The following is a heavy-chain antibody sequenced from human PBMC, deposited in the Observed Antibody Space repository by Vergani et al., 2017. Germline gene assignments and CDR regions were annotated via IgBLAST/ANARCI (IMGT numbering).Heavy chain of an antibody. CDR3: ARGYYDFWSGYYTGIGPNRYYYYMDV. CDR1: GGSISSGDYY. Sequence: QVQLQESGPGLVKPSQTLSLTCTVSGGSISSGDYYWSWIRQPPGKGLEWIGEINHSGSTNYNPSLKSRVTISVDTSKNQFSLKLSSVTAADTAVYYCARGYYDFWSGYYTGIGPNRYYYYMDVWGKGTTVTVSS. CDR2: INHSGST. D-gene: IGHD3-3*01. J-gene: IGHJ6*03. V-gene: IGHV4-30-4*08.